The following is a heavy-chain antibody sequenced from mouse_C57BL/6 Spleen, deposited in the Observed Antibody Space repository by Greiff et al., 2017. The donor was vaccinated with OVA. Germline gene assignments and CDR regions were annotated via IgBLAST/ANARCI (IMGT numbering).Heavy chain of an antibody. CDR1: GYTFTSYW. V-gene: IGHV1-64*01. J-gene: IGHJ2*01. CDR3: AREGLYGLDY. CDR2: IHPNSGST. D-gene: IGHD1-1*02. Sequence: QVHVKQSGAELVKPGASVKLSRKASGYTFTSYWMHWVKQRPGQGLEWIGMIHPNSGSTNYNEKFKSKATLTVDKSSSTAYMQLSSLTSEDSAVYYCAREGLYGLDYWGQGTTLTVSS.